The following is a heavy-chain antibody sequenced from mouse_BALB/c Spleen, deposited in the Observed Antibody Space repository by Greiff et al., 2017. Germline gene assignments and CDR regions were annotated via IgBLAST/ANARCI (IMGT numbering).Heavy chain of an antibody. D-gene: IGHD2-3*01. CDR1: GYSITSDYA. J-gene: IGHJ2*01. CDR2: ISYSGST. CDR3: AREGIYDGYFDY. V-gene: IGHV3-2*02. Sequence: EVKLQESGPGLVKPSQSLSLTCTVTGYSITSDYAWNWIRQFPGNKLEWMGYISYSGSTSYNPSLKSRISITRDTSKNQFFLQLNSVTTEDTATYYCAREGIYDGYFDYWGQGTTLTVSS.